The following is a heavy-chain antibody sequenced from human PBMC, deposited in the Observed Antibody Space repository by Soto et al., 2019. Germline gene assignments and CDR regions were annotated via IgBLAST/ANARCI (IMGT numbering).Heavy chain of an antibody. D-gene: IGHD6-13*01. CDR3: ARGGMAAALHWFDP. V-gene: IGHV4-31*03. J-gene: IGHJ5*02. CDR1: GGSISSSGYY. Sequence: QVQLQESGPGLVKPSETLSLTCTVSGGSISSSGYYWSWIRQHPGKGLEWIGYIYYSGNTYYNPSLTRRVTISVDTSKNQFSLKLNSVTAADTAVYYCARGGMAAALHWFDPWGQGTLVTVSS. CDR2: IYYSGNT.